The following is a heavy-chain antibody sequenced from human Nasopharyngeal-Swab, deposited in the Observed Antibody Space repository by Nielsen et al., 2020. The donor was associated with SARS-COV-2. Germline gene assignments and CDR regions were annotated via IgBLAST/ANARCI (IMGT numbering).Heavy chain of an antibody. Sequence: WIRQPPGKGLEWIGYIYYSGSTYYNPSLKSRVTISVDTSKNQFSLKLSSVTAADTAVYYCARYYVWGRERDNGDNWGQGTLVTVSS. CDR3: ARYYVWGRERDNGDN. V-gene: IGHV4-30-4*01. CDR2: IYYSGST. D-gene: IGHD3-16*01. J-gene: IGHJ4*02.